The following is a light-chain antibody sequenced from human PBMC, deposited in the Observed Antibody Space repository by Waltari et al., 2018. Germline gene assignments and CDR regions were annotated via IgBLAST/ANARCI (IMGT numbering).Light chain of an antibody. Sequence: QSALTQPPSASGSPGQSVTISCTGTSSDVGSHDFVSWYQQFPGKAPKLIIWEVSRRPSGVPDRFSGSRAGNTASLTVSGLQAEDDADYYCSSYGGINNSPYVFGTGTKVTV. CDR1: SSDVGSHDF. J-gene: IGLJ1*01. CDR3: SSYGGINNSPYV. V-gene: IGLV2-8*01. CDR2: EVS.